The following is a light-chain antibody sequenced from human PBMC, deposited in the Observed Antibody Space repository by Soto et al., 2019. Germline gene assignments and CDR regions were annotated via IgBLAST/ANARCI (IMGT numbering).Light chain of an antibody. CDR2: GAS. J-gene: IGKJ1*01. CDR3: QQYASSPRT. CDR1: QSVSGTY. Sequence: EIVMTQSPGTLSLSPGEGATLSCRASQSVSGTYLAWFQLKPGQAPRLLIYGASSRATGIPDRFSGSGSGTDFTLTISRLEPEDFAVYYCQQYASSPRTFGQGTKVEIK. V-gene: IGKV3-20*01.